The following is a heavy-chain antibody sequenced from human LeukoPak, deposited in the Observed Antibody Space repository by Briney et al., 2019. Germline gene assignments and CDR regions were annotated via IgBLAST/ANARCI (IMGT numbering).Heavy chain of an antibody. CDR2: ISGDGGST. J-gene: IGHJ6*03. Sequence: GGSLRLSCAASGFTFDDYAMHWVCQAPGKGLEWVSLISGDGGSTYYADSVKGRFTISRDNSKNSLYLQMNSLRTEDTALYYCAKDIVPIYYDILTGYTGYMDVWGKGTTVTVSS. D-gene: IGHD3-9*01. CDR1: GFTFDDYA. V-gene: IGHV3-43*02. CDR3: AKDIVPIYYDILTGYTGYMDV.